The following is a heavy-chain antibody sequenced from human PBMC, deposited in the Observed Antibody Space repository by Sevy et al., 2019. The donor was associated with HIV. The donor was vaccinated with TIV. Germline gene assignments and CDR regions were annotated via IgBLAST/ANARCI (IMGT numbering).Heavy chain of an antibody. CDR1: GGSISSYY. Sequence: SENLSLTCTVSGGSISSYYWSWIRQPPGKGLEWIGYIYYSGSTNYNPSLKSRVTISVDTSRNQFSLKLSSVTTADTAVYYCATVVRDAYLFDYWGQGTLVTVSS. CDR2: IYYSGST. J-gene: IGHJ4*02. V-gene: IGHV4-59*01. CDR3: ATVVRDAYLFDY. D-gene: IGHD3-10*02.